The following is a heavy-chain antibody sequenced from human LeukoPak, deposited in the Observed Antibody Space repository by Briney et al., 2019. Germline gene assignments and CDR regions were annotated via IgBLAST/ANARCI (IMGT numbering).Heavy chain of an antibody. CDR3: ARAVPGDAFDI. CDR1: RCTFSSYA. J-gene: IGHJ3*02. D-gene: IGHD1-14*01. V-gene: IGHV1-69*05. Sequence: SVKVSCKASRCTFSSYAISWVRQAPGQGLEWMGRIIPIFGTANYAQKFQGRVTITTDESTSTAYMELSSVRSEDTAVYYCARAVPGDAFDIWGQGTMVTVSS. CDR2: IIPIFGTA.